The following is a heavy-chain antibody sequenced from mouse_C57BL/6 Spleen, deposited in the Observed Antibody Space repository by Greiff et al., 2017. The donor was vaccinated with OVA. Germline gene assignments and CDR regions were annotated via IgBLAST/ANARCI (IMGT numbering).Heavy chain of an antibody. Sequence: QVQLQQPGAELVKPGASVKMSCKASGYTFTSYWITWVKQRPGQGLEWIGDIYPGSGSTNYNEKFKSKATLTVDTSSSTAYMQLSSLTSEDSAVYYCAAYYGSRCVYYDMDYWGQGTSVTVSS. J-gene: IGHJ4*01. CDR2: IYPGSGST. D-gene: IGHD2-10*01. CDR1: GYTFTSYW. V-gene: IGHV1-55*01. CDR3: AAYYGSRCVYYDMDY.